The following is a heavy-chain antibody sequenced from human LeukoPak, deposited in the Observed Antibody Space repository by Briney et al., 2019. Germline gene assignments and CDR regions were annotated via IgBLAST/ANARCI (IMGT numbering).Heavy chain of an antibody. J-gene: IGHJ4*02. CDR2: VSASGVNT. CDR3: AKGRYHDFRGIGDY. CDR1: GFTFSNYA. Sequence: GGTLRLSCAASGFTFSNYAMSWVRQAPGKGLEWVSSVSASGVNTYYADSVKGRFTISRDNSKNKLYPQTSSLRAEDTAMYYCAKGRYHDFRGIGDYWGQGTLVTVSS. D-gene: IGHD3/OR15-3a*01. V-gene: IGHV3-23*01.